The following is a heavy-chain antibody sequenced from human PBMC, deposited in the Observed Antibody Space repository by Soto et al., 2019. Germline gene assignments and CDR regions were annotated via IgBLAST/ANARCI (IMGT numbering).Heavy chain of an antibody. CDR3: AKDLQFSGGFGLYDFDY. V-gene: IGHV3-23*01. D-gene: IGHD6-19*01. CDR1: GFTFSSYA. CDR2: IVGSGAST. J-gene: IGHJ4*02. Sequence: EVQLLESGGGLGQPGGSLRLSCAASGFTFSSYAMSCVRQAPGKGLEWVSGIVGSGASTYYADSVKGRFTISRNNAKNTLFLRMNSLRAEDTAVYYCAKDLQFSGGFGLYDFDYWGQGTLVTVSS.